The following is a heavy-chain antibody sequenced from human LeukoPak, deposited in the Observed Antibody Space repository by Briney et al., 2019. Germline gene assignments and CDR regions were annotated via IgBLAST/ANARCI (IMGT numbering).Heavy chain of an antibody. J-gene: IGHJ5*02. Sequence: PSETLSLTCTVSGGSISSSSYYWSWIRQPPGKGLEWIGEINHSGSTNYNPSLKSRVTISVDTSKNQFSLKLSSVTAADTAVYYCARGYGSGSFNWFDPWGQGTLVTVSS. V-gene: IGHV4-39*07. CDR3: ARGYGSGSFNWFDP. CDR1: GGSISSSSYY. D-gene: IGHD3-10*01. CDR2: INHSGST.